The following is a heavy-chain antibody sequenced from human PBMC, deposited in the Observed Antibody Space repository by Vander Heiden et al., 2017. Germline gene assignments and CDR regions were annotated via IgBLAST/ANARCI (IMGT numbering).Heavy chain of an antibody. J-gene: IGHJ6*02. CDR1: GFTFDDYA. CDR3: AKIGIYYGMDV. D-gene: IGHD1-20*01. Sequence: EVQLVESGGGLVQPGRSLRLSCAASGFTFDDYAMHWVRQDPGKGLEWVSGISWNSGSIGYADSVKGRFTIARDNAKNSLYLQMNSLRDEDTALYYCAKIGIYYGMDVWGQGTTVTVSS. V-gene: IGHV3-9*01. CDR2: ISWNSGSI.